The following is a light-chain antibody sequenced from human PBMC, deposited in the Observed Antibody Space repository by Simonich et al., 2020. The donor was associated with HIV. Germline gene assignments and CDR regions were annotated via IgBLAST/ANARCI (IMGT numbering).Light chain of an antibody. CDR1: QGISSA. CDR2: DAS. Sequence: AIQLTQSPSSLSASVGERVTITCRASQGISSALAWYQQKPGKAPKLLIYDASSLESGGPSRFSGSGSGTDFTLTISSLQPEDFAAYYCQQFNSYPYTCGQGTKLEIK. V-gene: IGKV1-13*02. J-gene: IGKJ2*01. CDR3: QQFNSYPYT.